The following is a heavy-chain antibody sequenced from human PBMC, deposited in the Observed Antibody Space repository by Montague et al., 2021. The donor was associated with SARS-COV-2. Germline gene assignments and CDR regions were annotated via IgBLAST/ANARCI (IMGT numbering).Heavy chain of an antibody. Sequence: SETRSLNCTVSGGSVSSRSYYWGWIRQPPGKGLEWIGSIYYSGSTNYNPSLKSRVTISVDTSKNQFSLKLSSVTAADTAVYYCAGSGDYDGPRFDYWGQGTLVSVSS. V-gene: IGHV4-39*01. D-gene: IGHD4-23*01. CDR2: IYYSGST. J-gene: IGHJ4*02. CDR1: GGSVSSRSYY. CDR3: AGSGDYDGPRFDY.